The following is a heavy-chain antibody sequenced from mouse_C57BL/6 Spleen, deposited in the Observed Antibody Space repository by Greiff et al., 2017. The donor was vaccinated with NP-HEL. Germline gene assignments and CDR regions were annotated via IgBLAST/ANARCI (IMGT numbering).Heavy chain of an antibody. Sequence: QVQLQQSGAELVMPGASVKLSCKASGYTFTSYWMHWVKQRPGQGLEWIGEIDPSDSYTNYNQKFKGKSTLTVDKSSSTAYMQLSSLTSEDSAVYYCARGGFYYGTRYAMDYWGQGTSVTVSS. V-gene: IGHV1-69*01. CDR1: GYTFTSYW. J-gene: IGHJ4*01. D-gene: IGHD1-1*01. CDR2: IDPSDSYT. CDR3: ARGGFYYGTRYAMDY.